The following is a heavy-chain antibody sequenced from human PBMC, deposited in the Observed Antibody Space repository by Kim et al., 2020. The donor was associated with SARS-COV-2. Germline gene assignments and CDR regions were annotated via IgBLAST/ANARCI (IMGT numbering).Heavy chain of an antibody. J-gene: IGHJ4*02. Sequence: ASVKVSCKAGYTFTGYYMHWVRQAPGQGLEWMGRINPNSGGTNYAQKFQGRVTMTRDTSISTAYMELSRLRSDDTAAYYCARDFRSSMVRGVDFDYWGQG. CDR3: ARDFRSSMVRGVDFDY. CDR2: INPNSGGT. D-gene: IGHD3-10*01. V-gene: IGHV1-2*06. CDR1: GYTFTGYY.